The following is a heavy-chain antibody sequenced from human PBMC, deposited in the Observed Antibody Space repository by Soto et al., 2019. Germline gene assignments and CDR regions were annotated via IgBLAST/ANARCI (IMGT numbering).Heavy chain of an antibody. CDR1: GGTFSSYA. D-gene: IGHD3-16*01. CDR2: IIPIFGTA. J-gene: IGHJ6*02. CDR3: ARRPYDYVRWNGMDV. V-gene: IGHV1-69*01. Sequence: QVQLVQSGAEVKKPGSSVKVSCKASGGTFSSYAISWVRQAPGQGLEWMGGIIPIFGTANYAQKFQGRVTITADESTSTAYMELSRLRAEDTAVYYCARRPYDYVRWNGMDVWGQGTTVTVSS.